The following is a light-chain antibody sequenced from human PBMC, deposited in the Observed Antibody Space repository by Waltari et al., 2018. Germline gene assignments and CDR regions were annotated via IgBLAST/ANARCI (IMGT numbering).Light chain of an antibody. CDR1: QSLVYSDGNTY. CDR3: MQGTHWLYT. J-gene: IGKJ2*01. V-gene: IGKV2-30*01. Sequence: DVVMTQSPLSLPVTLGQPASISCRSSQSLVYSDGNTYLSWFQQRPGQSPRRLIYKVSNRDSGVQDRFSGSGSGTDFTLKISRVEAEDVGVYYCMQGTHWLYTFGQGTKLEIK. CDR2: KVS.